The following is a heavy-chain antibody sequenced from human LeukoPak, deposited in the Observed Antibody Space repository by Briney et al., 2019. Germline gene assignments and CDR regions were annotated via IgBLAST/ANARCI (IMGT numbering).Heavy chain of an antibody. CDR1: GASISSHY. D-gene: IGHD5-24*01. CDR3: ARTGDGYNYYTYYYMDV. J-gene: IGHJ6*03. CDR2: IYYSVRT. V-gene: IGHV4-59*11. Sequence: SETLSLTCSVSGASISSHYWSWLRQPPGKGLEWIGYIYYSVRTNYNPSLKSRVTISVDMPNNQFSLKMSSVTAADTAVYYCARTGDGYNYYTYYYMDVWGKGTTVTVTS.